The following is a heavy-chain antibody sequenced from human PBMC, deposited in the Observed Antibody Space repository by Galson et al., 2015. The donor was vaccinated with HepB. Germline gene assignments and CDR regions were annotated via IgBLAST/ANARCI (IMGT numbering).Heavy chain of an antibody. CDR1: GFIFSSYE. J-gene: IGHJ5*02. D-gene: IGHD6-13*01. CDR3: ASEPYSVATGGWFDP. V-gene: IGHV3-48*03. Sequence: LRLSCAVSGFIFSSYEMNWVRQAPGKGLEWVSYISRSGSHTYYADSVKGRFTISRDNAKNSLYLQMNSLRAEDTAIYYCASEPYSVATGGWFDPWGQGTLVTVSS. CDR2: ISRSGSHT.